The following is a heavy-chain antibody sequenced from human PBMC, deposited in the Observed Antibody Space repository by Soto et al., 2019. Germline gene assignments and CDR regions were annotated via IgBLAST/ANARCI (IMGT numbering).Heavy chain of an antibody. D-gene: IGHD6-19*01. Sequence: GESLKISCAASGFTVSSNYMSWVRQAPGKGLEWVSVIYSGGSTYYADSVKGRFTISRDNSKNTLYLQMNSLRAEDTAVYYCASTLNFSGWYYYYYGMDVWGQGTTVTVSS. J-gene: IGHJ6*02. CDR3: ASTLNFSGWYYYYYGMDV. CDR1: GFTVSSNY. V-gene: IGHV3-53*01. CDR2: IYSGGST.